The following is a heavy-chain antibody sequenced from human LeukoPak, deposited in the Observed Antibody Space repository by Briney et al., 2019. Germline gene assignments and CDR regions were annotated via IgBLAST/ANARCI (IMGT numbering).Heavy chain of an antibody. V-gene: IGHV3-30*18. D-gene: IGHD3-3*01. CDR2: ISYDGSNK. J-gene: IGHJ4*02. CDR1: GFTFSSYS. Sequence: HPGGSLRLSCAASGFTFSSYSMNWVRQAPGKGLEWVAVISYDGSNKYYADSVKGRFTISRDNSKNTLYLQMNSLRAEDTAVYYCAKRYSLTYYDFWGGEKNFDYWGQGTLVTVSS. CDR3: AKRYSLTYYDFWGGEKNFDY.